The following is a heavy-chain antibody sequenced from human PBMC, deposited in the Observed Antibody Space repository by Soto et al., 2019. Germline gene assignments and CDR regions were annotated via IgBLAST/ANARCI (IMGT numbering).Heavy chain of an antibody. V-gene: IGHV4-59*01. CDR3: ARGRGDTAMAWYY. D-gene: IGHD5-18*01. Sequence: QVQLQESGPGLVKPSETLSLTCTVSGGSISSYYWSWIRQPPGKGLEWIGYIYYSGSTKYNPSLKSRGTISVDTSKNQCSLKLNSVTAADTAVYYCARGRGDTAMAWYYWGQGTLVTVSS. CDR1: GGSISSYY. CDR2: IYYSGST. J-gene: IGHJ4*02.